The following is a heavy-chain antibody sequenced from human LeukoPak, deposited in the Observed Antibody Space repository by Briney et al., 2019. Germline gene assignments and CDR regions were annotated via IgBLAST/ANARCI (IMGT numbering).Heavy chain of an antibody. V-gene: IGHV3-74*01. Sequence: GGSLRLSCAASGFTFSNYWMHWVRQVPGKGLVWVSRIKSDGSSTSYADSVKGRFTISRDNAKNTLYLQMNSLRAEDTAVYYCARVYWTVNYFDYWGQGTLVTVSS. J-gene: IGHJ4*02. D-gene: IGHD2-8*02. CDR2: IKSDGSST. CDR3: ARVYWTVNYFDY. CDR1: GFTFSNYW.